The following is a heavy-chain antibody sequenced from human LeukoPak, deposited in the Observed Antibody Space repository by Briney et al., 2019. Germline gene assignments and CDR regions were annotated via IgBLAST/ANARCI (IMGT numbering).Heavy chain of an antibody. D-gene: IGHD2-21*01. CDR3: AKLVVVIAIPYYFDY. CDR1: GLTFSSYA. J-gene: IGHJ4*02. CDR2: NSGSGGST. V-gene: IGHV3-23*01. Sequence: VGSLRLSCAASGLTFSSYAMSWVRQAPGKGLEWVSANSGSGGSTYYADSVKGRFTISRDNSKNTLYLQMNSLRAEDTAVYYCAKLVVVIAIPYYFDYWGQGTLVTVSS.